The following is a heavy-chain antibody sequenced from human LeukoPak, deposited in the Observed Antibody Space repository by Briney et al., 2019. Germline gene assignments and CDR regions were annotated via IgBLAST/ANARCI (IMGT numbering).Heavy chain of an antibody. CDR1: GFTFSSYA. D-gene: IGHD6-13*01. V-gene: IGHV3-23*01. Sequence: GGSLRLSCAASGFTFSSYAMSWVRQAPGKGLEWVSAISGSGGSTYYADSVKGRFTISRDNSKNTLYLQMNSLRAEDTAVYYCAKDRGSSWYSDYFDYWGQGTLVTVPS. CDR2: ISGSGGST. J-gene: IGHJ4*02. CDR3: AKDRGSSWYSDYFDY.